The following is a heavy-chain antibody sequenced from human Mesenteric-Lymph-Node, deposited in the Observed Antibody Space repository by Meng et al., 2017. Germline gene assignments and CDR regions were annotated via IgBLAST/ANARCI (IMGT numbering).Heavy chain of an antibody. D-gene: IGHD6-19*01. CDR2: IGHAGAL. V-gene: IGHV4-39*01. Sequence: QPHLQQPGPGVVKPSGALFPTCAAPGGSISTPGYSWGWIRQAPGKGLEWIGSIGHAGALYYTPSLKSRVTVSIDTSANQFFLTLTSVTAADTAIYYCVRSSGWVKTGFDPWGQGTLVTVSS. CDR3: VRSSGWVKTGFDP. J-gene: IGHJ5*02. CDR1: GGSISTPGYS.